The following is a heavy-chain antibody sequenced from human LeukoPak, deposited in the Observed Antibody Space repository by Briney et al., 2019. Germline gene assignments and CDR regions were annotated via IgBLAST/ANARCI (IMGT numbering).Heavy chain of an antibody. Sequence: PGGSLRLSCAASGFTFSSYAMSWVRQAPGKGLEWVSAISGSGGSTYYADSVKGRFTISRDNSKNTLYLQMNSLRAEDTAVYYCAKGPGSGGGYYYYYMDVWGKGTTVTVSS. CDR2: ISGSGGST. D-gene: IGHD3-10*01. CDR3: AKGPGSGGGYYYYYMDV. V-gene: IGHV3-23*01. CDR1: GFTFSSYA. J-gene: IGHJ6*03.